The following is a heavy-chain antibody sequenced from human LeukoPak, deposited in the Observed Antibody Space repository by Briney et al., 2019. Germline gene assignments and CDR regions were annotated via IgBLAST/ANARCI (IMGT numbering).Heavy chain of an antibody. V-gene: IGHV4-30-2*01. J-gene: IGHJ4*02. CDR2: IYHSGST. CDR1: GGSISSGGYY. Sequence: SETLSLTCTVSGGSISSGGYYWSWIRQPPGKGLEWIGYIYHSGSTYYNPSLKSRVTISVDRSKNQFSLKLSSVTAADTAVYYCARDGDYTSFDYWGQGTLVTVSS. D-gene: IGHD4-17*01. CDR3: ARDGDYTSFDY.